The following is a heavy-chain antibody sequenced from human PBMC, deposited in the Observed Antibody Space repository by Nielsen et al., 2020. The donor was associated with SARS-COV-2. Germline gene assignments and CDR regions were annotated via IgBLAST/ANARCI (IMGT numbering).Heavy chain of an antibody. Sequence: ASVKVSCKVSGYTLTELSMHWVRQAHGKGLEWMGGFDPEDGETIYAQKFQGRVTMTEDTSTDTAYMELSSLRSEDTAVYYCATGGPAMVKYFQHWGQGTLVTVSS. J-gene: IGHJ1*01. D-gene: IGHD5-18*01. CDR1: GYTLTELS. V-gene: IGHV1-24*01. CDR2: FDPEDGET. CDR3: ATGGPAMVKYFQH.